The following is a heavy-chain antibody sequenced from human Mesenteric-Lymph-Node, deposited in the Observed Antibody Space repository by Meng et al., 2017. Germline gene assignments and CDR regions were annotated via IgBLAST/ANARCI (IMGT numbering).Heavy chain of an antibody. CDR1: GFTFSSYA. Sequence: GESLKTPCAASGFTFSSYAMHWVRQAPGKGLEWVAVISYDGSNKYYADPVKGRFTISRDNSKNTLYLQMKSMRAEDTAVYYCASAKPDSSGWLEPVVVYYYYGMDVWSQGTTVTVSS. J-gene: IGHJ6*02. D-gene: IGHD6-19*01. CDR3: ASAKPDSSGWLEPVVVYYYYGMDV. V-gene: IGHV3-30*14. CDR2: ISYDGSNK.